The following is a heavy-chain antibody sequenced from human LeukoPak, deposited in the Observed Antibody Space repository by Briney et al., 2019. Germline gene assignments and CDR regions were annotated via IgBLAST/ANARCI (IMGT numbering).Heavy chain of an antibody. J-gene: IGHJ3*02. CDR1: GGTFRNYA. V-gene: IGHV1-69*05. CDR3: AGALFHFDSSGYDMDAYDI. D-gene: IGHD3-22*01. Sequence: SVKVSCKASGGTFRNYALSWVRQGPGKGLEWMGGTTPIFGSAEYAQNFQGRVTVTTDESTSTAYMEMSSLRSDDTAVYYCAGALFHFDSSGYDMDAYDIWGQGTMVTVSS. CDR2: TTPIFGSA.